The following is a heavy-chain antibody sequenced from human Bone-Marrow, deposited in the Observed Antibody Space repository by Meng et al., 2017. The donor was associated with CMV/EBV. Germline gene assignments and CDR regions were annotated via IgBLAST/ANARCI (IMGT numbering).Heavy chain of an antibody. J-gene: IGHJ5*02. CDR2: ISSSGSTI. Sequence: GESLKISFAASGFTFSSYEMNWVRQAPGKGLEWVSYISSSGSTIYYADSVKGRFTIFRDNAKNTLYLQMNSLGTEDTAVEYCARDNANDYGDINWFDPWGQGTLVTVSS. CDR3: ARDNANDYGDINWFDP. V-gene: IGHV3-48*03. D-gene: IGHD4-17*01. CDR1: GFTFSSYE.